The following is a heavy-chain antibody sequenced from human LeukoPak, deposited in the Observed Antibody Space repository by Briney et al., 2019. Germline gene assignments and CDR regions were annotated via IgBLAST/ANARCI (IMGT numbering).Heavy chain of an antibody. CDR3: ARGPYYDFWSGYDLDYYYYMDV. V-gene: IGHV3-11*04. D-gene: IGHD3-3*01. Sequence: GGSLRLSCAVSGFTFSDSHMTWIRQAPGKGLEWVSYISNSGSSISYADSVKGRFTTSRDNSKNTLYLQMNSLRAEDTAVYYCARGPYYDFWSGYDLDYYYYMDVWGKGTTVTVSS. CDR1: GFTFSDSH. J-gene: IGHJ6*03. CDR2: ISNSGSSI.